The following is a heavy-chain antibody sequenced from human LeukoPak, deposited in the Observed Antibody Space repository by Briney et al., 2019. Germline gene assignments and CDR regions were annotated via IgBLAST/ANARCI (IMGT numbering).Heavy chain of an antibody. CDR1: GGSISSSTYY. V-gene: IGHV4-39*01. Sequence: PSETLSLTCTVSGGSISSSTYYWGWIRQPPGKGLEWIGSIYYSGSTYYNPSLKSRVTISVDTSKNQFSLKLSSVTAADAAVYYCARHGRSYGSGSYYSFDYWGQGTLVTVSS. J-gene: IGHJ4*02. CDR3: ARHGRSYGSGSYYSFDY. CDR2: IYYSGST. D-gene: IGHD3-10*01.